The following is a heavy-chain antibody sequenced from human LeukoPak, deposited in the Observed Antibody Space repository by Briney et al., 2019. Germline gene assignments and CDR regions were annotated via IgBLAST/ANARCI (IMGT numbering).Heavy chain of an antibody. J-gene: IGHJ4*02. CDR2: ISGSGGST. V-gene: IGHV3-23*01. CDR3: AKDLLKSGHYFHFDY. Sequence: GGSLRLSCAASGFTFSSYAMSWVRQAPGKGLEWVSAISGSGGSTYYADSVKGRFTISRDNSKNTLYLQMNSLRAEDTAVYYCAKDLLKSGHYFHFDYWGQGTLVTVSS. D-gene: IGHD3-22*01. CDR1: GFTFSSYA.